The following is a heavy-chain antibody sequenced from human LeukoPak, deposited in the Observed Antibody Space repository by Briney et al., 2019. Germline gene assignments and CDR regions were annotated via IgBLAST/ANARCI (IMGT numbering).Heavy chain of an antibody. CDR3: ARVGDGAAAGTARLSDYFQH. CDR2: ISYDGSNK. V-gene: IGHV3-30-3*01. CDR1: GFTFSSYA. D-gene: IGHD6-13*01. J-gene: IGHJ1*01. Sequence: GGSLRLSCAASGFTFSSYAMHWVRQAPGKGLEWVAVISYDGSNKYYADSVKGRFTISRDNSKNTLYLQMNSLRAEDTAVYYCARVGDGAAAGTARLSDYFQHWGQGTLVTVSS.